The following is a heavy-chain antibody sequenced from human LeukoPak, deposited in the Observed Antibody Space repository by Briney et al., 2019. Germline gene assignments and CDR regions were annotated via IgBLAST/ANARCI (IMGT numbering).Heavy chain of an antibody. CDR2: IYYSGST. CDR1: GGSISSSSYY. D-gene: IGHD2-2*01. J-gene: IGHJ4*02. Sequence: SETLSLTCTVSGGSISSSSYYWGWIRQPPGKGLEWIGSIYYSGSTYYNPSLKSRVTISVDTSKNQFSLKLSSVTAADTAVYYCARHARGYCSSTSCEFDYWGQGTLVIVSS. CDR3: ARHARGYCSSTSCEFDY. V-gene: IGHV4-39*01.